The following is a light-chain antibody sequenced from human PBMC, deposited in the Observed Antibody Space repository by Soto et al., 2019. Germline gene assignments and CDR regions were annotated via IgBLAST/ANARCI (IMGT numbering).Light chain of an antibody. J-gene: IGKJ4*01. CDR3: QQRSNWPPLT. CDR2: DAS. CDR1: QSVSSY. Sequence: EIVLTQSPATLSLSPGERATLSCRASQSVSSYLAWYQQKPGQAPRLLIYDASNRATGIPARFSGSGSGTDFTLTISSLEPDDFAGYYGQQRSNWPPLTFGGGTKVEIK. V-gene: IGKV3-11*01.